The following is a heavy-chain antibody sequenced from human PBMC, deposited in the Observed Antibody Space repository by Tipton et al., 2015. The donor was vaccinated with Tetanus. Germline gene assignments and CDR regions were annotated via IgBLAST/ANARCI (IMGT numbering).Heavy chain of an antibody. J-gene: IGHJ6*03. CDR3: ARLTCSSPSCYYYYYYYVDV. D-gene: IGHD2-2*01. Sequence: TLSLTCSVSGDSIRSEDYYWGWIRQSPGKGLEWLGYIYYSGRTYNNPSLKSRVSISLDASKNQFSLSLNSVTAADSATYYCARLTCSSPSCYYYYYYYVDVWGTGTTVAVSS. V-gene: IGHV4-30-4*01. CDR1: GDSIRSEDYY. CDR2: IYYSGRT.